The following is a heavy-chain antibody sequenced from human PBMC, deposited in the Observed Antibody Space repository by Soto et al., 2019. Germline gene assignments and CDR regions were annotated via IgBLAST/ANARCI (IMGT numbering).Heavy chain of an antibody. V-gene: IGHV4-59*01. CDR3: ARRAPSYDTSSYGDGMDV. D-gene: IGHD3-22*01. CDR1: GASINNNY. CDR2: IYYSGSP. J-gene: IGHJ6*02. Sequence: SETLSLTCTVSGASINNNYWNWIRQPPGKGLEWIGYIYYSGSPNYNPSLKSRVTISVDTSKNQFSVNLRSVTAADTAVYYCARRAPSYDTSSYGDGMDVWGQGTTVTAS.